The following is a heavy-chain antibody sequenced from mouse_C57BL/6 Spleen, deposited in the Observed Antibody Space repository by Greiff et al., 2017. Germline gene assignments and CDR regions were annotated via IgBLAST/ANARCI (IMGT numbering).Heavy chain of an antibody. CDR3: AREGDGYDPYYFDY. CDR2: IDPSDSET. D-gene: IGHD2-2*01. CDR1: GYTFTSYW. J-gene: IGHJ2*01. Sequence: VQLQQPGAELVRPGSSVKLSCKASGYTFTSYWMHWVKQRPIQGLEWIGNIDPSDSETHYNQKFKDKATLTVDKSSSTAYMQLSSLTSEDSAVYYCAREGDGYDPYYFDYWGQGTTLTVSS. V-gene: IGHV1-52*01.